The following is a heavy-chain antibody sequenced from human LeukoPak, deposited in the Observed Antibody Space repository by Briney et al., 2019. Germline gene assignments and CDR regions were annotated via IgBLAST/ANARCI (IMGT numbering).Heavy chain of an antibody. V-gene: IGHV3-23*01. D-gene: IGHD3-9*01. CDR3: AKAQTPNDILTGFDY. CDR1: GFTFSSYA. J-gene: IGHJ4*02. CDR2: ISGSGGST. Sequence: PGGSLRLSCAASGFTFSSYAMSWVRQAPGKGLEWVSAISGSGGSTYYADSVKGRFTISRDNSKNTLYLQMNSLRAEDTAVYYCAKAQTPNDILTGFDYWGQGTLVTVSS.